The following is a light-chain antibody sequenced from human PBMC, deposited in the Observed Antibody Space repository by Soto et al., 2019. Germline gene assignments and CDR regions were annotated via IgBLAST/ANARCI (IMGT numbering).Light chain of an antibody. CDR2: SNN. V-gene: IGLV1-44*01. CDR3: AAWDDSLNGPIVV. Sequence: QSVLTQPPSASGTPGQRVTISCSGSSSNIGSNTVNWYQQLPGTAPKLLIYSNNQRPSGVPDRFSGSKSGTSASLAISGLQSEDEADYYCAAWDDSLNGPIVVFGGGTQLTVL. J-gene: IGLJ2*01. CDR1: SSNIGSNT.